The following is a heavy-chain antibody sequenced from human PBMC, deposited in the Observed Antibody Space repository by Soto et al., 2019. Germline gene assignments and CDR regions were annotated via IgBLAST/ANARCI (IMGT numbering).Heavy chain of an antibody. CDR2: IIPIFGTA. CDR1: GGTFSSYA. Sequence: TSVKVSCKASGGTFSSYAISWVRQAPGQGLEWMGGIIPIFGTANYAQKFQGRVTITADESTSTAYMELSSLRSEDTAVYYCARGPPYQPVAGGWFDPWGQGTLVTVSS. CDR3: ARGPPYQPVAGGWFDP. V-gene: IGHV1-69*13. D-gene: IGHD2-2*01. J-gene: IGHJ5*02.